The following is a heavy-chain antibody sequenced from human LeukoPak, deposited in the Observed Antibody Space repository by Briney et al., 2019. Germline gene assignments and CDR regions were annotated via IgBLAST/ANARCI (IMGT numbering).Heavy chain of an antibody. Sequence: GGSLRLSCAASGFTFSSFAMSWVRQAPGKGLEWVSAISGSGGTTYYADSVKGRFTISRDNSKSTLYLQMNSPRAEDTAVYYCAKEKSLEFDYWGQGTLVTVSS. CDR3: AKEKSLEFDY. CDR1: GFTFSSFA. CDR2: ISGSGGTT. V-gene: IGHV3-23*01. D-gene: IGHD1-1*01. J-gene: IGHJ4*02.